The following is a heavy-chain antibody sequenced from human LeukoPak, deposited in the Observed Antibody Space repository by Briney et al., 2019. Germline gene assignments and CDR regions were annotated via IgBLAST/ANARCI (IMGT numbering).Heavy chain of an antibody. Sequence: GGSLRLSCAASGFTFSTYAMSWVRQAPGKGLEWVSTIGGSGGGTYYAGSVKGRFIISRDTSKNTLFLQMNSLRAEDTALYYCARNDFGSGWLGDYWGQGTLVTVFS. CDR2: IGGSGGGT. J-gene: IGHJ4*02. V-gene: IGHV3-23*01. CDR3: ARNDFGSGWLGDY. CDR1: GFTFSTYA. D-gene: IGHD6-19*01.